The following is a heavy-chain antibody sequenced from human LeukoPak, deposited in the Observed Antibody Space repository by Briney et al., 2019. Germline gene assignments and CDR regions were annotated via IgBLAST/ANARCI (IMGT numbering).Heavy chain of an antibody. V-gene: IGHV3-21*01. J-gene: IGHJ4*02. Sequence: GGSLRLSCAASGFTFSSYSMNWVRQAPGKGLEWASSISSSSSYIYYADSVKGRFTISRDNAKNSLYLQMNSLRAEDTAVYYCASAFLAYCGGDCPMGYWGQGTLVTVFS. D-gene: IGHD2-21*02. CDR3: ASAFLAYCGGDCPMGY. CDR2: ISSSSSYI. CDR1: GFTFSSYS.